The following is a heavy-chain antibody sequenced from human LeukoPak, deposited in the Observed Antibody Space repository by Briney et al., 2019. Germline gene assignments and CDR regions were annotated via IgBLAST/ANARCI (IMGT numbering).Heavy chain of an antibody. J-gene: IGHJ4*02. Sequence: GRSLRLSCAASGFTFSSYAMHWVRQAPGKGLEWVAVISYDGSNKYYADSVKGRFTISRDNSKNTLYLQMNSLRAEDTAVYYCARESTYYYDSSYFDYWGQGTLVTVSS. CDR3: ARESTYYYDSSYFDY. CDR2: ISYDGSNK. D-gene: IGHD3-22*01. V-gene: IGHV3-30*04. CDR1: GFTFSSYA.